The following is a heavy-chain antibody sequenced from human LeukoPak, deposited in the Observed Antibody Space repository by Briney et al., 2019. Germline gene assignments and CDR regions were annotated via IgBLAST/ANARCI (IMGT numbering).Heavy chain of an antibody. V-gene: IGHV3-21*01. Sequence: GGSLRLSCAASGFTFSSYSMNWVRQAPGKGLEWVSSISSSSTSIYYVDSVRGRFTISRDNAKNLLYLQMNSLRAEDTAVYYCARERSSGDSAYASNYHFDCWGQGTLVTVSS. J-gene: IGHJ4*02. CDR3: ARERSSGDSAYASNYHFDC. CDR2: ISSSSTSI. D-gene: IGHD5-12*01. CDR1: GFTFSSYS.